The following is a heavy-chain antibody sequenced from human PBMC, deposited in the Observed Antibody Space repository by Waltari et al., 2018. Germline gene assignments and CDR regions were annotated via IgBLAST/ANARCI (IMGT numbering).Heavy chain of an antibody. Sequence: EVELWESGGGLVQPGGSLRLSCAASGFTFNRNYMSWVRQAPGKGLEWVSAIDSRGVDTYYSDSVKGRFAISRDNSRDTLYLHMNRLTSDDTAVYFCVKIAILELQDVEQDSWGQGTLVTVSS. CDR2: IDSRGVDT. V-gene: IGHV3-23*05. J-gene: IGHJ4*02. CDR3: VKIAILELQDVEQDS. D-gene: IGHD1-1*01. CDR1: GFTFNRNY.